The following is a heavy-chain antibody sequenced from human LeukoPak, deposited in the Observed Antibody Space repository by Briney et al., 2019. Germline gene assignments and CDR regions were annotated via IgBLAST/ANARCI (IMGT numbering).Heavy chain of an antibody. D-gene: IGHD3-3*01. CDR2: HYYGGVA. J-gene: IGHJ4*02. CDR1: GDSISRDGYY. Sequence: SETLSLTCTVSGDSISRDGYYWGWIRQSPGKGLEWIGSHYYGGVAYYNRPLKSRVGISIDTPKNQFYLRLTSVTAADTTLYFCVRQGALLRSIAYWGQGILVTVSS. CDR3: VRQGALLRSIAY. V-gene: IGHV4-39*01.